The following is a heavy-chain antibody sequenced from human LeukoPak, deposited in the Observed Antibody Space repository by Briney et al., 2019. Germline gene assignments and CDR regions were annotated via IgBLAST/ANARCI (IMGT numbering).Heavy chain of an antibody. V-gene: IGHV1-8*01. J-gene: IGHJ6*03. Sequence: GASVKVSCKASRDTFTNYDIIWVRQATGQGLEWMGWMKPNSGNTGYVQKFQGRVTITRNTSISTAYMELSSLRSGDTAVYYCARGVRGVIVPAATGGSRDYHYYMDVWGKGTTVTVSS. CDR1: RDTFTNYD. CDR3: ARGVRGVIVPAATGGSRDYHYYMDV. D-gene: IGHD2-2*01. CDR2: MKPNSGNT.